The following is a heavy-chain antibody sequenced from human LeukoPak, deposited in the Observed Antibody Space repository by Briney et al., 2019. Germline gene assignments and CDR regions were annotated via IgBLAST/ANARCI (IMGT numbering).Heavy chain of an antibody. J-gene: IGHJ3*02. CDR3: ARDRGMTNDAFDI. CDR2: ITAYNDNT. D-gene: IGHD3-10*01. Sequence: ASVKVSCKASGYTFTSYGISWVRQAPGQGLEWMGWITAYNDNTNYAQKLQGRVTMTTDTSTSTAYMELRSLRSDGTAVYYCARDRGMTNDAFDIWGQGTMVTVSS. CDR1: GYTFTSYG. V-gene: IGHV1-18*01.